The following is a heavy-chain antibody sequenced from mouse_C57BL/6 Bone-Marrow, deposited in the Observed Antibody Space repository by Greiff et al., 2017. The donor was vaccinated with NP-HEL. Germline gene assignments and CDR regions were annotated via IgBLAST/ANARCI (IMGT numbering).Heavy chain of an antibody. J-gene: IGHJ3*01. V-gene: IGHV1-81*01. CDR1: GYTFTSYG. D-gene: IGHD2-10*01. CDR2: IYPRSGNT. Sequence: VHVKQSGAELARPGASVKLSCKASGYTFTSYGISWVKQRTGQGLEWIGEIYPRSGNTYYNEKFKGKATLTADKSSSTAYMELRSLTSEDSAVYFCASSYFGGFAYWGQGTLVTVSA. CDR3: ASSYFGGFAY.